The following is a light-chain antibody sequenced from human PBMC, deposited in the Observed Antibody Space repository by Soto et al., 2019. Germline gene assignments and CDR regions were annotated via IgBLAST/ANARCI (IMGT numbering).Light chain of an antibody. V-gene: IGKV1-5*03. J-gene: IGKJ1*01. CDR3: QNYNSYSEG. CDR1: QTISSW. Sequence: DIQMTQSPSTLSGSVGDRVTITCRASQTISSWLAWYQQKPGKAPKLLIYKASTLKSGVPSRFSGSGSGTEFTLTISSLPPDDFATYYCQNYNSYSEGFVQGTKVERK. CDR2: KAS.